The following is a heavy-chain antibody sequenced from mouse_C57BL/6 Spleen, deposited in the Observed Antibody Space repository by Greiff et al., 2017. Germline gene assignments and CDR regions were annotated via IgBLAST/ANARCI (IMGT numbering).Heavy chain of an antibody. V-gene: IGHV5-4*01. J-gene: IGHJ3*01. CDR1: GFTFSSYA. CDR3: ARDGGYSNDPY. D-gene: IGHD2-12*01. Sequence: EVKLMESGGGLVKPGGSLKLSCAASGFTFSSYAMSWVRQTPEKRLEWVATISDGGSYTYYPDNVKGRFTISRDNAKNNLYLQMSHLKSEDTAMYYCARDGGYSNDPYWGQGTLVTVSA. CDR2: ISDGGSYT.